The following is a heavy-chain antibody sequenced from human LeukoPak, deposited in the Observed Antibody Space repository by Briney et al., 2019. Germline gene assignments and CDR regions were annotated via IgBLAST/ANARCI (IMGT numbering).Heavy chain of an antibody. CDR2: IIPILGIA. Sequence: SVKVSCKASGGTFSSYAISWVRQALGQGLEWMGRIIPILGIANYAQKFEGRVTITADKSTSTAYMELSSLRSEDTAVYYCARDPAGGFGYWGQGTLVTVSS. CDR1: GGTFSSYA. CDR3: ARDPAGGFGY. J-gene: IGHJ4*02. D-gene: IGHD3-16*01. V-gene: IGHV1-69*04.